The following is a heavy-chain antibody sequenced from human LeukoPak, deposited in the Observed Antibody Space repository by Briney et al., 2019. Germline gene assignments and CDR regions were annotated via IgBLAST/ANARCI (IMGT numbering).Heavy chain of an antibody. CDR1: GFTFDDYA. Sequence: GRSLRLSCAASGFTFDDYAMHWVRHAPGKGLEWVSGISWNSGSIGYADSVKGRFTISRDNAKNSLYLQMNSLRAEDTALYYCAKDMGYDILTGYPWGFDYWGQGTLVTVSS. V-gene: IGHV3-9*01. CDR3: AKDMGYDILTGYPWGFDY. J-gene: IGHJ4*02. D-gene: IGHD3-9*01. CDR2: ISWNSGSI.